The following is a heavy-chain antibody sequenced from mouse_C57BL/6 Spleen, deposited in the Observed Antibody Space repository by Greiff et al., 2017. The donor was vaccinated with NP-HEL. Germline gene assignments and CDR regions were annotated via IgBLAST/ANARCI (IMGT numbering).Heavy chain of an antibody. D-gene: IGHD2-2*01. Sequence: EVQLQQSGPELVKPGASVKISCKASGYTFTDYYMNWVKQSHGKSLEWIGDINPNNGGTSYNQKFKGKATLTVDKSSSTAYMELRSLTSEDSAVYYCARNAYATEAWFAYWGQGTLVTVSA. V-gene: IGHV1-26*01. CDR1: GYTFTDYY. CDR3: ARNAYATEAWFAY. CDR2: INPNNGGT. J-gene: IGHJ3*01.